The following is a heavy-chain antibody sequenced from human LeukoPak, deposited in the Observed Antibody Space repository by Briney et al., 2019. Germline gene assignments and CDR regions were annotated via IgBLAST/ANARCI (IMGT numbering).Heavy chain of an antibody. V-gene: IGHV3-49*03. CDR3: TRVGYCSSTSCYASSGGDY. J-gene: IGHJ4*02. CDR2: IRSKAYGGTT. D-gene: IGHD2-2*01. Sequence: GGSLRLSCTASGFTFGDYAMSWFRQAPGKGLESVGFIRSKAYGGTTEYAASVKGRFTISRDDSKSIAYLQMNSLKTEDTAVYYCTRVGYCSSTSCYASSGGDYWGQGTLVTVSS. CDR1: GFTFGDYA.